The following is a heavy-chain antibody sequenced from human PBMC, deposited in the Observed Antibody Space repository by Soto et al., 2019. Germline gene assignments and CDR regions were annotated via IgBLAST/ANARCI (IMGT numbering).Heavy chain of an antibody. J-gene: IGHJ4*02. CDR3: VRGSAANVY. V-gene: IGHV4-59*01. D-gene: IGHD2-15*01. Sequence: PSETLSLTCTVSGGSISSYYWSWTRQPPGKGLEWIGYIYYSGSTNYYPSLESRVSMSIDTSRNQFSLKLTSVTAADTAVYYCVRGSAANVYWGQGTLVTVSS. CDR2: IYYSGST. CDR1: GGSISSYY.